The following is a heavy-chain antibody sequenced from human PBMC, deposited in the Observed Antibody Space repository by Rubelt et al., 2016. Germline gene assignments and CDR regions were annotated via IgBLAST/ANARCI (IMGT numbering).Heavy chain of an antibody. D-gene: IGHD3-10*01. J-gene: IGHJ5*02. CDR2: INHSGST. CDR1: GGSFSGYY. CDR3: ARRGAAIWFDP. Sequence: QVQLQQWGAGLLKPSETLSLTCAVYGGSFSGYYWSWIRQPPGKGLEWIGEINHSGSTNYNPSLKSRVTITEATTKNQCALKLSSVTAADSAVEYCARRGAAIWFDPWGQGTLVTVSS. V-gene: IGHV4-34*01.